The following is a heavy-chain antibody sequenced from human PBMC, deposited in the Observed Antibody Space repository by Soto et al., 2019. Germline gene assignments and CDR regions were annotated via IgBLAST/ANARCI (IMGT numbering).Heavy chain of an antibody. D-gene: IGHD5-18*01. V-gene: IGHV5-51*01. CDR3: ARHRPAAMAPPYGMDV. Sequence: PGESLKISCKGSGYSFTSYWIGWVRQMPGKGLEWMGIIYPGDSDTRYSPSFQGQVTISADKSISTAYLQWSSLKASDTAMYYCARHRPAAMAPPYGMDVWGQGTTVTVSS. J-gene: IGHJ6*02. CDR1: GYSFTSYW. CDR2: IYPGDSDT.